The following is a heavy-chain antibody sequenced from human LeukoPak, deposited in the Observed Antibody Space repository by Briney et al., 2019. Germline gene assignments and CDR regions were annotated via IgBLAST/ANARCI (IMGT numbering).Heavy chain of an antibody. V-gene: IGHV1-69*06. CDR1: GGTFSSYA. J-gene: IGHJ4*02. Sequence: SVEVSCKASGGTFSSYAISWVRQAPGQGLEWMGGIIPIFGTANYAQKFQGRVTITADKSTSTAYMELSSLRSEDTAVYYCARALAYCGGDCPWSFDYWGQGTLVTVSS. D-gene: IGHD2-21*02. CDR2: IIPIFGTA. CDR3: ARALAYCGGDCPWSFDY.